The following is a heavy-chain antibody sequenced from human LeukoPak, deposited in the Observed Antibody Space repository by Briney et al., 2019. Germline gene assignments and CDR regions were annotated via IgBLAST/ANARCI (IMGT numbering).Heavy chain of an antibody. CDR3: AILVEGRQGKIDP. J-gene: IGHJ5*02. V-gene: IGHV3-23*01. CDR1: GFTFSSYA. CDR2: IRGGGGTT. D-gene: IGHD2-8*02. Sequence: GGSLRLSCAAAGFTFSSYAMSWVRQAPGKGLEWVTAIRGGGGTTYYADSVKCRFTISRDNSKRTLYVPMNRLRAPDTAVHYCAILVEGRQGKIDPWGQGTLVTIYS.